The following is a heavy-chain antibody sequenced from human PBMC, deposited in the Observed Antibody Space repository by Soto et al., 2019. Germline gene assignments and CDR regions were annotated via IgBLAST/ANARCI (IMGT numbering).Heavy chain of an antibody. V-gene: IGHV3-48*02. CDR3: TRGTKGGSPPL. D-gene: IGHD1-7*01. Sequence: ESGGGLIQPGGSLRLSCAGSGFVFSNYSMNWVRQAPGRGLEWVSYISSSSTNTYYAASVRGRFTISRDNAKNSLYLRMNSLKDEDTAVYYCTRGTKGGSPPLWGQGTLVTVSS. CDR1: GFVFSNYS. J-gene: IGHJ4*02. CDR2: ISSSSTNT.